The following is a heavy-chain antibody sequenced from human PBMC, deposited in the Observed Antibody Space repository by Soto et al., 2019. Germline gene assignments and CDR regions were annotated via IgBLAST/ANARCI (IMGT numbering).Heavy chain of an antibody. CDR2: IYYSGST. Sequence: PSETMSLTCTVSVGSISSSSYYWGWIRQTPGKGLEWIGSIYYSGSTYYNPSLKSRVTISVDTSKNQFSLKLSSVTAADTAVYYCAREGGYCSSTSCYIWGQGTLVTVS. D-gene: IGHD2-2*02. J-gene: IGHJ4*02. CDR1: VGSISSSSYY. CDR3: AREGGYCSSTSCYI. V-gene: IGHV4-39*02.